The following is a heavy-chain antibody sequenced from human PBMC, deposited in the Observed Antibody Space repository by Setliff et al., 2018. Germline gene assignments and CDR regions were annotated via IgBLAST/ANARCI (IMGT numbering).Heavy chain of an antibody. CDR2: INWNGGST. V-gene: IGHV3-20*04. D-gene: IGHD1-1*01. Sequence: PGGSLRLSCAASGFTFDDYGMSWVRQAPGKGLEWVSGINWNGGSTGYADSVKGRFTISRDNAKNSVDLQMSSLRPEDTAIYFCVRGLSDRVNWFAFDYWGQGTLVTVSS. CDR1: GFTFDDYG. CDR3: VRGLSDRVNWFAFDY. J-gene: IGHJ4*02.